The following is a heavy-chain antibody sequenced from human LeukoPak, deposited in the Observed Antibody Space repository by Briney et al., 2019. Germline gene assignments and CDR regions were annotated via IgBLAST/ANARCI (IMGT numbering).Heavy chain of an antibody. Sequence: SETLSLTCTVSGGSISSYYWSWIRQPPGKGLEWIGYIYYSGSTNYNPSLKSRVTISVDTSKNQFSLKLSSVTAADTAVYYCASSGYYRYYFDYWGQGTLVTVSS. CDR1: GGSISSYY. CDR3: ASSGYYRYYFDY. CDR2: IYYSGST. V-gene: IGHV4-59*01. D-gene: IGHD3-22*01. J-gene: IGHJ4*02.